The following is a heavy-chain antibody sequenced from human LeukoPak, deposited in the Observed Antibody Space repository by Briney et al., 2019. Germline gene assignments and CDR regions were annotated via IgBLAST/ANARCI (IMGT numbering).Heavy chain of an antibody. D-gene: IGHD6-19*01. Sequence: SETLSITCTVSGGSISSSSCYWGWIRQPPGKGLEWIGSIYYSGSTYYNPSLKSRVTISVDTSKNQFSLKLSSVTAADTAVYYCARNGYSSGWLYWYFDLWGRGTLVTVSS. CDR3: ARNGYSSGWLYWYFDL. CDR1: GGSISSSSCY. J-gene: IGHJ2*01. V-gene: IGHV4-39*01. CDR2: IYYSGST.